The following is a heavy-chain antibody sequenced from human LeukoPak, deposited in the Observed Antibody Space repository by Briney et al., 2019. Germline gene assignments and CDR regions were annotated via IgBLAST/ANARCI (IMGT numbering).Heavy chain of an antibody. CDR3: AKDIGGYDSSGSFDY. D-gene: IGHD3-22*01. J-gene: IGHJ4*02. CDR2: ISWNSGSI. CDR1: GFTFDDYA. Sequence: GGSLRLSCGASGFTFDDYAMHWVRQAPGKGLEWVSGISWNSGSIGYADSVKGRSTISRDNAKNSLYLQMNSLRAEDTALYYCAKDIGGYDSSGSFDYWGQGTLVTVSS. V-gene: IGHV3-9*01.